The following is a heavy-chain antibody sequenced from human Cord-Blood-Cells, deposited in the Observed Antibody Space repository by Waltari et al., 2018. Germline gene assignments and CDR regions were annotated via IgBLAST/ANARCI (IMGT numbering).Heavy chain of an antibody. Sequence: QVQLVQSGAEVKKPGSSVQVSCQASGGTFSSYAISWVRQAPGQGLEWMGGISPILGTANYAQKFQGRVTITADKSTSTAYMELSSLRSEDTAVYYCARDAVGATFFDAFDIWGQGTMVTVSS. CDR1: GGTFSSYA. J-gene: IGHJ3*02. CDR2: ISPILGTA. D-gene: IGHD1-26*01. CDR3: ARDAVGATFFDAFDI. V-gene: IGHV1-69*06.